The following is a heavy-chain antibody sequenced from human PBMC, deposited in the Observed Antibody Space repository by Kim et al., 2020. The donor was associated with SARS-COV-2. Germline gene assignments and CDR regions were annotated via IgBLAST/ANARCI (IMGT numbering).Heavy chain of an antibody. CDR1: GGSIIGYY. D-gene: IGHD5-18*01. Sequence: SETLSLTCTVSGGSIIGYYCSWIRQPPGKGLECIWYVYYTGSANYNPSLKSRVTISVDTSKNQFSLNRSSVTAAETAVYYVARDVGKYTAMRDYYYPM. J-gene: IGHJ6*01. V-gene: IGHV4-59*01. CDR3: ARDVGKYTAMRDYYYPM. CDR2: VYYTGSA.